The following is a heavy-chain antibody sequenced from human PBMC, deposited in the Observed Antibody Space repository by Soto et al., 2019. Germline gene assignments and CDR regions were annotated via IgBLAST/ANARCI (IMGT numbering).Heavy chain of an antibody. CDR2: ITASSDM. CDR3: VKEVEGFDY. Sequence: EVQLVESGGGLVKPGGSLRLSCAASGFMFSTHTMNWVRQAPGKGLEWVSSITASSDMFYADSVKGRFTISRDNAKNSLYLQMNSLRADDTAVYDCVKEVEGFDYWGQGTLVTVSS. J-gene: IGHJ4*02. V-gene: IGHV3-21*06. CDR1: GFMFSTHT. D-gene: IGHD1-1*01.